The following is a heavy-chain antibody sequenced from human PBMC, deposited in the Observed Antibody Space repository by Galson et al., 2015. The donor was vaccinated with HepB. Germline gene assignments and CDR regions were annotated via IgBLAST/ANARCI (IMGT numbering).Heavy chain of an antibody. V-gene: IGHV1-3*01. Sequence: SVKVSCKASGYTFTSYAMHWVRQAPGQRLEWMGWINAGNGNTKYSQKFQGRVTITRDTSASTAYMELSSLRSEDTAVYYCARDSIGIWGNWFDPWGQGTLVTVSS. CDR3: ARDSIGIWGNWFDP. J-gene: IGHJ5*02. CDR1: GYTFTSYA. D-gene: IGHD1-14*01. CDR2: INAGNGNT.